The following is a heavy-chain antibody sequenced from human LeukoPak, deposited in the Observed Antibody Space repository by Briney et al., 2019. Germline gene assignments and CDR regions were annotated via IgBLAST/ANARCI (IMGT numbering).Heavy chain of an antibody. CDR3: AKEGDFYDILTDY. J-gene: IGHJ4*02. Sequence: HPGGSLRLSCAASGFTFRTYAMSWVRQAPGKGLEWVSGISGSGGSTYYADSVKGRFTISRDNSKNTLYLQMNSLRAEDTAVHYCAKEGDFYDILTDYWGQGTLVTVSS. D-gene: IGHD3-9*01. V-gene: IGHV3-23*01. CDR1: GFTFRTYA. CDR2: ISGSGGST.